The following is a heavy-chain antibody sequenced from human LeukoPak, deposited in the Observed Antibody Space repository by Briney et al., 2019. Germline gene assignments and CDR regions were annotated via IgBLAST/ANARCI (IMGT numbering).Heavy chain of an antibody. CDR3: ARGRGRTMIRGVNDY. J-gene: IGHJ4*02. CDR1: GYTFTSYG. D-gene: IGHD3-10*01. V-gene: IGHV1-18*01. Sequence: GASVKVSCKASGYTFTSYGISWVRQAPGQGLEWMGWIITDSGNTNYAQKFQGRVTPTTDTSTSTAYMDLRSLRSDDTAVYYCARGRGRTMIRGVNDYWGQGTLVTVSS. CDR2: IITDSGNT.